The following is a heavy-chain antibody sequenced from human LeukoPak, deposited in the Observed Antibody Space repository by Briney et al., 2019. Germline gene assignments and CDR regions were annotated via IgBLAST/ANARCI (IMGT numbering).Heavy chain of an antibody. V-gene: IGHV3-66*02. CDR2: IYRGGDT. D-gene: IGHD2-2*01. Sequence: GGSLRLSCAASGFTVSGNYMSWVRQAPGKGLEWVSLIYRGGDTYYADSVKGRFTISRDNSQNTLYLQMNNLRPDDTAVYYCATRYCSGTSCFRGAFDVWGQGTMVTVSS. J-gene: IGHJ3*01. CDR1: GFTVSGNY. CDR3: ATRYCSGTSCFRGAFDV.